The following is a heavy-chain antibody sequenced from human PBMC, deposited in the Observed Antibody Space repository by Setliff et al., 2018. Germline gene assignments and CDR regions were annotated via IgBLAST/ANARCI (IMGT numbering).Heavy chain of an antibody. Sequence: SGGSLRLSCAASGFTFSSYEMNWVRQAPGKGLEWVSYISSSGSTIYYADSVKGRFTISRDNAKNSLYLQMNSLRAEDTAVYYCARSYQLPIFDYWGQGTLVTVSS. V-gene: IGHV3-48*03. CDR1: GFTFSSYE. CDR2: ISSSGSTI. CDR3: ARSYQLPIFDY. D-gene: IGHD2-2*01. J-gene: IGHJ4*02.